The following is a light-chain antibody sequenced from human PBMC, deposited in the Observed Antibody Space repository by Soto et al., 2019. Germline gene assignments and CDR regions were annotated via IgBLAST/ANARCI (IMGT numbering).Light chain of an antibody. CDR3: QQQHSYPLT. CDR2: AAS. J-gene: IGKJ4*01. Sequence: DLQMTQSPSSLSASVGDRLTITCRASQDISNWLAWFQQRPGEAPRSLIYAASNLQSGVPSRFSGSGSGTDFTLTISSLQPDDFGTYYCQQQHSYPLTFGGGTKVEI. CDR1: QDISNW. V-gene: IGKV1-16*01.